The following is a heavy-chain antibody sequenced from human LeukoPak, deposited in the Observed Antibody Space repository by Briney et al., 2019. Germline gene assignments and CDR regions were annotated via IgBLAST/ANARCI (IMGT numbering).Heavy chain of an antibody. CDR1: GFTFSSYG. D-gene: IGHD2-2*02. J-gene: IGHJ3*02. CDR2: ISYDGSNK. V-gene: IGHV3-30*19. CDR3: AREYPFRVKGAFDI. Sequence: GGSLRLSCAASGFTFSSYGMHWVRQAPGKGLEGVAVISYDGSNKYYADSVKGRFTISRDNSKNTLYLQMNSLRAEDTAVYYCAREYPFRVKGAFDIWGQGTMVTVSS.